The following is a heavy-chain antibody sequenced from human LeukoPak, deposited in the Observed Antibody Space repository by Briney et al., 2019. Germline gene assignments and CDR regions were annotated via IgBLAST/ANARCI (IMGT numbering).Heavy chain of an antibody. Sequence: GGSLRLSCAASGFTFSNYWMSWVRQAPGKGLEWVANINKDGSQKLDSVEGRFTISRDNAKNSLYLQMQSLRADDTAVYYWARVGGITMVRGVIPPGGFDPWGQGTLVTVSS. V-gene: IGHV3-7*05. D-gene: IGHD3-10*01. CDR2: INKDGSQK. CDR1: GFTFSNYW. J-gene: IGHJ5*02. CDR3: ARVGGITMVRGVIPPGGFDP.